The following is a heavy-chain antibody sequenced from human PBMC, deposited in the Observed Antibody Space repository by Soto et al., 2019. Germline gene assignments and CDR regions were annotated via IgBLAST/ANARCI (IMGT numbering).Heavy chain of an antibody. CDR1: GGTFSSYA. V-gene: IGHV1-69*01. J-gene: IGHJ6*02. Sequence: QVQLVQSGAEVKKPGSSVKVSCKASGGTFSSYAISWVRQAPGQGLEWMGGIIPIFGTANYAQKFQGRVTITADESTSTAYMELSSLRSEDTAVYYCARDTLRLGYYYYYGMDVWGQGTTVTGSS. D-gene: IGHD3-10*01. CDR2: IIPIFGTA. CDR3: ARDTLRLGYYYYYGMDV.